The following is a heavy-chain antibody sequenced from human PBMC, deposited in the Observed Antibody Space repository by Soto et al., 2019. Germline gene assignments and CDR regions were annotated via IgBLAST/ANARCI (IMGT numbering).Heavy chain of an antibody. CDR3: VRQGIGNLHGLVDV. CDR2: VYSTGGT. D-gene: IGHD1-1*01. V-gene: IGHV4-59*08. J-gene: IGHJ6*02. Sequence: QVQLQQSGPGLVKPSETLSLTCSVSSGPSSSHNWGWIRQPPGRGLEWIGYVYSTGGTSYNPSLKSRVTRSADTSPNHISLTLTSVTAADTAVYYCVRQGIGNLHGLVDVWGQGTTVRVSS. CDR1: SGPSSSHN.